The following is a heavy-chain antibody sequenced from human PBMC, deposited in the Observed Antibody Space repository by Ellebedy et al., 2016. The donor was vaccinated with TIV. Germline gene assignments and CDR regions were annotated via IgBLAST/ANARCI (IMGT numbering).Heavy chain of an antibody. CDR1: GGSIDRTSNY. Sequence: GSLRLSXNVSGGSIDRTSNYWGWIRQPPGKGFEWIGAISYSGYAYYNPSLNSRVTISVDTSKNHFSLSLTSVTAADTAVFFCARGTGGYNWAYWGPGILVTVSS. V-gene: IGHV4-39*02. CDR2: ISYSGYA. D-gene: IGHD5-24*01. J-gene: IGHJ4*02. CDR3: ARGTGGYNWAY.